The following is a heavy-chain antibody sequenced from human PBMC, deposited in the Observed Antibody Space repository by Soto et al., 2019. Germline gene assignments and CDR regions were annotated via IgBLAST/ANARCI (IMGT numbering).Heavy chain of an antibody. CDR1: GGRFSSYA. D-gene: IGHD6-25*01. V-gene: IGHV1-69*13. J-gene: IGHJ6*02. CDR3: AGGVVFIAAKHDYYYYGMDV. CDR2: IIPIFGTA. Sequence: ASVKVSCEASGGRFSSYARSWVRQAPGQGLEWMGGIIPIFGTANYAQKFQGRVTITADESTSTAYMELSSLRSEDTAVYYCAGGVVFIAAKHDYYYYGMDVWGQGTTVTVSS.